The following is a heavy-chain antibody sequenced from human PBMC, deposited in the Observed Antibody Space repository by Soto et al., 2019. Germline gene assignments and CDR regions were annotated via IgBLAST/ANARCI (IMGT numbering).Heavy chain of an antibody. Sequence: GSLRLSCAASGFTFSSYAMHWVRQAPGKGLEWVAVISYDGSNKYYADSVKGRFTISRDNSKNTLYLQMNSLRAEDTAVYYCARDRVDSGSSTYYYYYYGMDVWGQGTTVTVSS. CDR1: GFTFSSYA. J-gene: IGHJ6*02. D-gene: IGHD1-26*01. CDR3: ARDRVDSGSSTYYYYYYGMDV. V-gene: IGHV3-30-3*01. CDR2: ISYDGSNK.